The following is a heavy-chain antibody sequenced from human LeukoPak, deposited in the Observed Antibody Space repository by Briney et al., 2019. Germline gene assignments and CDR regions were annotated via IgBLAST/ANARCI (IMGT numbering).Heavy chain of an antibody. CDR1: GYSFTSYW. V-gene: IGHV5-51*01. J-gene: IGHJ5*02. Sequence: GESLKISCKGSGYSFTSYWIGWVRQMPGKGLEWMGIIYPGDSDTRYSPSFQGQVTISADKSISTAYLQWSSLKASDTAMYYCARSGYSSGWYGGENWFDPWGQGTLVTVSS. D-gene: IGHD6-19*01. CDR3: ARSGYSSGWYGGENWFDP. CDR2: IYPGDSDT.